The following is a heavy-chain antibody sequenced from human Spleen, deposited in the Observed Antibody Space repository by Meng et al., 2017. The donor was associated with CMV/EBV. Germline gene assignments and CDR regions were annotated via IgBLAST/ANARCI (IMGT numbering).Heavy chain of an antibody. V-gene: IGHV4-34*01. CDR1: SLSPDF. Sequence: SLSPDFWTWIRQPPGKGLEWIGEINHSGSTNYNPSLKSRVTISVDTSKNQFSLKLTSATAADTAVYYCARTTNHYDSGGYYSLGGFDPWGQGALVTVSS. CDR3: ARTTNHYDSGGYYSLGGFDP. J-gene: IGHJ5*02. D-gene: IGHD3-22*01. CDR2: INHSGST.